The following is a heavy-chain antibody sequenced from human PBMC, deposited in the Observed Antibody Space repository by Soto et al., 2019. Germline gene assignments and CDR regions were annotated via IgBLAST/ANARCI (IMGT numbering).Heavy chain of an antibody. V-gene: IGHV3-7*03. Sequence: GGSQRLSCAASGFTFRNYYMTWVRQAPGKGLEWVAYIAQDGTEIYNVDSVKGRFTISRDNAKNSLYLQMNSLTAEDTALYYCARWSSAMDVWGQGTSVTVSS. CDR3: ARWSSAMDV. D-gene: IGHD2-15*01. J-gene: IGHJ6*02. CDR1: GFTFRNYY. CDR2: IAQDGTEI.